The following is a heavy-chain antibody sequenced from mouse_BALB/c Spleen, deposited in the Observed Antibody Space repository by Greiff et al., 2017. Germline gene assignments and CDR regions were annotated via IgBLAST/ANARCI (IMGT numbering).Heavy chain of an antibody. CDR3: ARGGARAFAY. CDR1: GFTFSSFG. J-gene: IGHJ3*01. D-gene: IGHD3-1*01. CDR2: ISSGSSTI. V-gene: IGHV5-17*02. Sequence: EVKLMESGGGLVKPGGSLKLSCAASGFTFSSFGMHWVRQAPEKGLEWVAYISSGSSTIYYADTVKGRFTISRDNPKNTLFLQMTSLRSEDTAMYYCARGGARAFAYWGQGTLVTVSA.